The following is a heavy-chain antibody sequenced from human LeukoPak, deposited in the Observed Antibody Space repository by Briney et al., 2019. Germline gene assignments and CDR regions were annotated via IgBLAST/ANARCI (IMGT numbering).Heavy chain of an antibody. V-gene: IGHV3-30*18. D-gene: IGHD5-18*01. CDR3: AKAKTQAMVLPGNY. J-gene: IGHJ4*02. Sequence: PGGSLRLSCAASGFTFSNYGMHWVRQAPGKGLEWVAVISYDGSNQYYADSVKGRFTISRDNSKNTLYLQMNSLRADDTAVYYCAKAKTQAMVLPGNYWGQGTLVTVSS. CDR2: ISYDGSNQ. CDR1: GFTFSNYG.